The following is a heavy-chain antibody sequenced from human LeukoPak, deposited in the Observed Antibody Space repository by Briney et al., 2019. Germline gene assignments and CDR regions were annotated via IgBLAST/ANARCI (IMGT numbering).Heavy chain of an antibody. D-gene: IGHD6-13*01. J-gene: IGHJ5*02. CDR1: GGSIYNRDYY. Sequence: PSETLSLTCTVSGGSIYNRDYYWGWIRQPPGKGLEWIGSIYYSGSTHYNPSLKSRVTISVDTPKNQFSLKVSSVTAADTALYYCARHRYISSSDPTRFDPWGQGTLVTVSS. CDR3: ARHRYISSSDPTRFDP. V-gene: IGHV4-39*01. CDR2: IYYSGST.